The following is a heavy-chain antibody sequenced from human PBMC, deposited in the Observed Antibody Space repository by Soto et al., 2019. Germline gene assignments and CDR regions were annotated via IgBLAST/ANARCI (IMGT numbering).Heavy chain of an antibody. V-gene: IGHV4-61*01. CDR2: IYYSGST. CDR1: GGSVSRGSYY. CDR3: ARDRDPTVAPRAPRRNPYDYYGMDV. Sequence: SETLSLTCTVSGGSVSRGSYYWSWIRQPPGKGLEWIGYIYYSGSTNYNPSLKSRVTISVDTSKNQFSLNLSSVTAADTAVYYCARDRDPTVAPRAPRRNPYDYYGMDVWGQGTTVTVSS. J-gene: IGHJ6*02. D-gene: IGHD3-22*01.